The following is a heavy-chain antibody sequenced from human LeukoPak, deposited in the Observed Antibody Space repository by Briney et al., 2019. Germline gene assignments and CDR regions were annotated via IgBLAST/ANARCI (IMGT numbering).Heavy chain of an antibody. D-gene: IGHD3-22*01. J-gene: IGHJ4*02. V-gene: IGHV4-61*02. CDR3: ASCDSSDYYNFDY. CDR1: GGSISSGSYY. CDR2: IYTSGST. Sequence: SETLSLTCTVSGGSISSGSYYWSWIRQPAGKGLEWIGRIYTSGSTNYNPSLKSRVTISVDTSKNQFSLKLSSVTAADTAVYYCASCDSSDYYNFDYWGQGTLVTVSS.